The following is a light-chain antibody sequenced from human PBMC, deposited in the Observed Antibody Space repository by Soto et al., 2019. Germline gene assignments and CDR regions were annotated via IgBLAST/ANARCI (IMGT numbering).Light chain of an antibody. CDR1: QSVSDNF. CDR2: GAS. Sequence: IVLTPSPGTLSLAPGARVTLSCRASQSVSDNFLAWYQQKAGQAPRLIIYGASNRATGIPDRFSGRGSGTDFTLTISRLEPEDFATYYCQQYGYSPIFTFGPGTKVDIK. CDR3: QQYGYSPIFT. J-gene: IGKJ3*01. V-gene: IGKV3-20*01.